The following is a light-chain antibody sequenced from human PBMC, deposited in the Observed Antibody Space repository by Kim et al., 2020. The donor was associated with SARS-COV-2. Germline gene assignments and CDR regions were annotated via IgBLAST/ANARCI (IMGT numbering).Light chain of an antibody. CDR1: QSVSSSY. Sequence: EIVLTQSPGTLSLSPGERATLSCRASQSVSSSYLAWYQQKPGQAPRLLIYGASSRATGIPDRFSGSGSGTDFTLTISRLEPEDFAVYYCEQYGSSPVYTCGQETKLDI. J-gene: IGKJ2*01. CDR3: EQYGSSPVYT. V-gene: IGKV3-20*01. CDR2: GAS.